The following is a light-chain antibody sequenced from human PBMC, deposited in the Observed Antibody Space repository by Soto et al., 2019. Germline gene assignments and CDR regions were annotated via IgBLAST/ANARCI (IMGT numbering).Light chain of an antibody. J-gene: IGLJ1*01. V-gene: IGLV2-14*01. CDR1: SSDIGDYNY. CDR3: CSYTRSGTLI. CDR2: DVS. Sequence: QSALTQPASVSGSPGQSITISCVGTSSDIGDYNYVSCYQQHPGKVPKVIIYDVSNRPSGVSYRFSATKSGNTASLTISGLQAEDEADYYCCSYTRSGTLIFGTGTKLTVL.